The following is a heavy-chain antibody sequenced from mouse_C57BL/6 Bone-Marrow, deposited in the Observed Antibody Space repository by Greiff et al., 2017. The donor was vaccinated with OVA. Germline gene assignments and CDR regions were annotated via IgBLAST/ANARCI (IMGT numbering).Heavy chain of an antibody. D-gene: IGHD1-1*01. CDR3: ARHYYGSSYAMDY. CDR1: GYTFTSYW. J-gene: IGHJ4*01. CDR2: IDPNSGGT. Sequence: QVQLRQPGAELVKPGASVKLSCKASGYTFTSYWMHWVKQRPGRGLEWIGRIDPNSGGTKYNEKFKSKATLTVDKPSSTAYMQLSSLTSEDSAVYYCARHYYGSSYAMDYWGQGTSVTVSS. V-gene: IGHV1-72*01.